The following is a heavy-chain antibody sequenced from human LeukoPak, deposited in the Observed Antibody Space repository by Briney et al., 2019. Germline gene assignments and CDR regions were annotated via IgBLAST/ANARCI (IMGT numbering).Heavy chain of an antibody. Sequence: GGSLNISCKGSGYSFTSYWIGWVRQMPGKGLEWMGIIYPGDSDTRYSPSFQGLVTISADKSISTAYLQWSSLKASDTAIYYCARRSEYSDHWGQGTLVTVSS. CDR3: ARRSEYSDH. CDR1: GYSFTSYW. V-gene: IGHV5-51*01. CDR2: IYPGDSDT. J-gene: IGHJ5*02. D-gene: IGHD6-6*01.